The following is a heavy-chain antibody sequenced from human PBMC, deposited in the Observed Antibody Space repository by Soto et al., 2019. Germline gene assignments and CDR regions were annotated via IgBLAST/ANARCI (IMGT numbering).Heavy chain of an antibody. CDR3: ARDKGAVSNS. CDR1: GDSVNSTDW. D-gene: IGHD6-19*01. CDR2: IYRSGIT. Sequence: QVQLQESGPGLVKPSGTLSLTCAVSGDSVNSTDWWSWVRQPPGKGLEWIGDIYRSGITNYNPSLKSRVTISIDRSSNHFSLKLNSVTAADTAVYYCARDKGAVSNSWGRGTLVTVSS. V-gene: IGHV4-4*02. J-gene: IGHJ4*02.